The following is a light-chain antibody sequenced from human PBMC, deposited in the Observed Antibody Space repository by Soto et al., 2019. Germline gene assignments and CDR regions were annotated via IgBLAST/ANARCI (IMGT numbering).Light chain of an antibody. Sequence: ILLTQSPATLSLSPGESATLSCRASRSVSNYLAWYQQKPGQAPRLLIYDASSRPTDIPARFSGSGSGTDFTLTISSLEPEDFALYYCQQRSNWPITFCQGTRLEIK. CDR2: DAS. V-gene: IGKV3-11*01. CDR1: RSVSNY. CDR3: QQRSNWPIT. J-gene: IGKJ5*01.